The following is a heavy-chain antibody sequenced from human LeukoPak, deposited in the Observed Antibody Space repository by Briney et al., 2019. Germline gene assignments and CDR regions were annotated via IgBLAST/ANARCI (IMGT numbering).Heavy chain of an antibody. CDR1: GGSISSYY. CDR2: IYYSGST. D-gene: IGHD3-10*01. J-gene: IGHJ5*02. Sequence: SETLSLTCTVSGGSISSYYWSWIRQPPGKGREWIGYIYYSGSTNYNPSLKSRVTISVDTSKNQFSLKLSSVTAADTAVYYCARGVSLLWFGDVRWFDPWGQGTLVTVSS. CDR3: ARGVSLLWFGDVRWFDP. V-gene: IGHV4-59*01.